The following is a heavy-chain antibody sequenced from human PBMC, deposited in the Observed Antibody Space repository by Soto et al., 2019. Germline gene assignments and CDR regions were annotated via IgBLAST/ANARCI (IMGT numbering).Heavy chain of an antibody. CDR3: ARKPIFGVVNYYYYGMDV. CDR2: IIPIFGTA. V-gene: IGHV1-69*13. D-gene: IGHD3-3*01. J-gene: IGHJ6*02. Sequence: SVKVSCKASGGTFSSYAISLVRQAPGQGLEWMGGIIPIFGTANYAQKFQGRVTITADESTSTAYMELSSLRSEDTAVYYCARKPIFGVVNYYYYGMDVWGQGTTVTVSS. CDR1: GGTFSSYA.